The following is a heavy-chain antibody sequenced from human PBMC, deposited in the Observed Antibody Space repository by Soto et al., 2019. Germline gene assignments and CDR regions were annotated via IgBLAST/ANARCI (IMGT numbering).Heavy chain of an antibody. D-gene: IGHD4-17*01. J-gene: IGHJ4*02. V-gene: IGHV1-18*04. Sequence: QVQLVQSGAEVKKPGASVKVSCKASGYTLSSYNINWVRQAPGQGLEWMGMISSFDGNTNYAQNLQDRVTMTTDTSANTAYMELRSLRSDDTAVYYCAREVRFNYGGDFDYWGQGTQVTVSS. CDR3: AREVRFNYGGDFDY. CDR1: GYTLSSYN. CDR2: ISSFDGNT.